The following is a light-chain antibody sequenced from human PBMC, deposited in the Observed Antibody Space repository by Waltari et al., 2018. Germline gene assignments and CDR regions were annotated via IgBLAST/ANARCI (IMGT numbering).Light chain of an antibody. V-gene: IGLV1-47*01. CDR2: RHN. CDR1: ISNLGTHY. J-gene: IGLJ2*01. Sequence: QSVLTQPPSASGTPGQRVTISCSGSISNLGTHYVYWYQQFPGTAPKLLIQRHNQGPSWVPDRFPGSSSDDAAALTIPGAQAEDEGSYYCHARDGSRVGGSFGGGTKLTVL. CDR3: HARDGSRVGGS.